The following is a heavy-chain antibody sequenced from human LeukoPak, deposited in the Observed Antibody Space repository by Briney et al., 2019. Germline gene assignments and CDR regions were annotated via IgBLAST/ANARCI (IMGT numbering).Heavy chain of an antibody. CDR2: ISSSGSTI. CDR3: ARAPSTVTTWRVYNWFDP. CDR1: GFTFSSYE. D-gene: IGHD4-17*01. V-gene: IGHV3-48*03. Sequence: PGGSLRLSCAASGFTFSSYEMNWVRQAPGKGLEWVSYISSSGSTIYYADSVKGRFTISRDNAKNSLYLQMNSLRAEDTAVYYCARAPSTVTTWRVYNWFDPWGQGTLITVSS. J-gene: IGHJ5*02.